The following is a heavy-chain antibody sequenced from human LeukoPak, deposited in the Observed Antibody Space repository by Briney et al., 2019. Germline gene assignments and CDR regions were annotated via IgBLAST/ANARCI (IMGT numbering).Heavy chain of an antibody. CDR3: AREGESSIYYFDY. D-gene: IGHD3-16*02. CDR2: TSYDGNSK. J-gene: IGHJ4*02. V-gene: IGHV3-30-3*01. Sequence: GRSLRLSCAASGSTFSRNALHWVRQAPGKGLEWVAVTSYDGNSKYYADSVKGRFTISRDNSKDTLYLQMNSLRAEDTAVYYCAREGESSIYYFDYWGQGTLVTVSS. CDR1: GSTFSRNA.